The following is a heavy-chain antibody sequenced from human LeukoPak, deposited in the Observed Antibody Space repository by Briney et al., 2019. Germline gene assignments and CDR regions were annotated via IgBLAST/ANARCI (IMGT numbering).Heavy chain of an antibody. Sequence: SETLSLTCAVYGGSFSGYYWSWIRQPPGKGLEWIGEINHSGSTNYNPSLKSRVTISVDTSKNQFSLKLSSVTAADTAVYYCARIIYYYDSSGYRDDAFGIWGQGTMVTVSS. V-gene: IGHV4-34*01. D-gene: IGHD3-22*01. CDR3: ARIIYYYDSSGYRDDAFGI. CDR2: INHSGST. J-gene: IGHJ3*02. CDR1: GGSFSGYY.